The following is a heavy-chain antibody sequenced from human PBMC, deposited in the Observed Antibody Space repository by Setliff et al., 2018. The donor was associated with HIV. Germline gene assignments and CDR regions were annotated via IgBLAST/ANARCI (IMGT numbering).Heavy chain of an antibody. CDR2: IRSSGDT. J-gene: IGHJ3*02. D-gene: IGHD4-17*01. CDR1: GASISSHNYY. V-gene: IGHV4-39*01. CDR3: ARAYGPIEAFDI. Sequence: SETLSLTCTVSGASISSHNYYWGWIRQSPGKGLEWIASIRSSGDTYYNPSLQSRVIISVDTSNNQISFKLTSVTAADTAVYYCARAYGPIEAFDIWGQGTMVTVSS.